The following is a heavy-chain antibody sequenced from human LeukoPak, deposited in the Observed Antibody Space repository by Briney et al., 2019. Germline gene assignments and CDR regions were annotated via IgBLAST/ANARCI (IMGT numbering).Heavy chain of an antibody. D-gene: IGHD2-15*01. V-gene: IGHV3-21*01. CDR1: GFTFSSYT. CDR3: ATSLRTGGIFDY. Sequence: GGSLRLSCATSGFTFSSYTMNWVRQAPGKGLEWVSSISSRSTYIYYADSVRGRFTISRDSAKNSLYLQMNSLRAEDTAVYYCATSLRTGGIFDYWGQGTLVTVSS. J-gene: IGHJ4*02. CDR2: ISSRSTYI.